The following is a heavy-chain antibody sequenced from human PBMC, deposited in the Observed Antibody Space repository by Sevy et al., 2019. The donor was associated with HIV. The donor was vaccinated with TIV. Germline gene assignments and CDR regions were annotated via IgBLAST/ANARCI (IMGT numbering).Heavy chain of an antibody. J-gene: IGHJ4*02. CDR2: IRNKANSDTT. CDR1: GFTLSDHY. CDR3: ARVPTYGSVTYFLDY. D-gene: IGHD3-10*01. V-gene: IGHV3-72*01. Sequence: GGSLRLSCAASGFTLSDHYMDWVRQAPGKGLEWVGRIRNKANSDTTEYAASVKGRFTISRDDSKNSLYLQMNSLKTGDTAVYYCARVPTYGSVTYFLDYWGQGSLVTVSS.